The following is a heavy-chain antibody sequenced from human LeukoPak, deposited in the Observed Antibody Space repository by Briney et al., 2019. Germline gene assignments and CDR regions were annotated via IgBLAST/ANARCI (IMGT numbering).Heavy chain of an antibody. J-gene: IGHJ4*02. D-gene: IGHD2-2*01. CDR2: ISAYNGNT. CDR1: GYTVTSYG. Sequence: ASVKVSSKDSGYTVTSYGISWVRQAPGQGLEWMGRISAYNGNTNYAQKLQGRVTMTTDTSTSTAYMELRSLRSDDTAVYYCVRGGDIVVVPAATTFDYWGQGTLVTVSS. CDR3: VRGGDIVVVPAATTFDY. V-gene: IGHV1-18*01.